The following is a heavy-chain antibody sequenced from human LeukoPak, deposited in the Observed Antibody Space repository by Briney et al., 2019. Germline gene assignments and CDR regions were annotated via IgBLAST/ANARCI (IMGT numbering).Heavy chain of an antibody. J-gene: IGHJ4*02. CDR3: ARDPDY. Sequence: PSETLSLTCAIYGGSLSDYYWSWIRQPPGKGLEWIREINRSGNTNYNPSLKSRVSISVDTSKNQFSLKLTSVTAADTAVYYCARDPDYWGQGTLVTVSS. V-gene: IGHV4-34*01. CDR1: GGSLSDYY. CDR2: INRSGNT.